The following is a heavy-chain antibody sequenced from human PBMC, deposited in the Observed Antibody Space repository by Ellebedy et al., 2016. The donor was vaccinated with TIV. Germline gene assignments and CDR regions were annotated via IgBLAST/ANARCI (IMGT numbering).Heavy chain of an antibody. CDR1: GGSISSYY. D-gene: IGHD2-2*01. J-gene: IGHJ5*02. V-gene: IGHV4-59*12. CDR2: IYNSA. Sequence: MPSETLSLTCTVSGGSISSYYWTWIRQPPGKGLEWIGYIYNSAKYNPSLKSRVTMSVDTSKNQFSLKLSSVTAADTAVYYCAAGWVPAAPLQPWGQGTLVTVSS. CDR3: AAGWVPAAPLQP.